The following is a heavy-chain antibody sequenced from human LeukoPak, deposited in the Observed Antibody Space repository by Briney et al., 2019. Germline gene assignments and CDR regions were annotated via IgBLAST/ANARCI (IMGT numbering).Heavy chain of an antibody. CDR3: ARSYYDILTGYYKFWFWFDP. Sequence: GTSLRLSCAASGFTFISYAIHWVRQAPGKGLEWVAVISFHGTDSFYADSVKGRFTISRDNAKNSLYLQMNSLRAEDTAVYYCARSYYDILTGYYKFWFWFDPWGQGTLVTVSS. CDR1: GFTFISYA. CDR2: ISFHGTDS. D-gene: IGHD3-9*01. J-gene: IGHJ5*02. V-gene: IGHV3-30*04.